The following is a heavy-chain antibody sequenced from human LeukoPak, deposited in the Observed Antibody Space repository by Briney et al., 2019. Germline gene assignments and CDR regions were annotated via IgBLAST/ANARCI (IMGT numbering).Heavy chain of an antibody. J-gene: IGHJ5*02. V-gene: IGHV3-9*01. Sequence: GGSLRLSCAASGFTFDDYAMHWVRQAPGKGLEWVSGVSWNSGSIGYADSVKGRFTISGDNAKNSLYLQMNSLRAEDTALYYCAKGSYGDYPSWFDPWGQGTLVTVSS. D-gene: IGHD4-17*01. CDR3: AKGSYGDYPSWFDP. CDR2: VSWNSGSI. CDR1: GFTFDDYA.